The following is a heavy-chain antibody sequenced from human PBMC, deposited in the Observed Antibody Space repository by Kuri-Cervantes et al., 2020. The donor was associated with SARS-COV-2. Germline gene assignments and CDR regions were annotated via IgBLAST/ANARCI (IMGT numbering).Heavy chain of an antibody. V-gene: IGHV1-24*01. Sequence: GESLKISCKASGYTFTGYYMHWVRQAPGQGLEWMGGFDPEDGETIYAQKFQGRVTMTEDTSTDTAYMELSSLRTEDTAFYYCVWSGILGDAFEIWGQGTMVTVSS. J-gene: IGHJ3*02. D-gene: IGHD3-10*01. CDR2: FDPEDGET. CDR3: VWSGILGDAFEI. CDR1: GYTFTGYY.